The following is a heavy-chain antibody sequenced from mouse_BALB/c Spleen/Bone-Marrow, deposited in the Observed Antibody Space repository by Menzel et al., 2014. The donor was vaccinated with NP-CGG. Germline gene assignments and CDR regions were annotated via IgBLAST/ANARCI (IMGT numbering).Heavy chain of an antibody. CDR3: ARPPYYYGSRPYWYFDV. CDR2: IYPGSGNT. J-gene: IGHJ1*01. CDR1: GYTFTDYR. D-gene: IGHD1-1*01. Sequence: QVQLQQSGPELVKPGASVKISCKASGYTFTDYRINWVKQKPGQGLEWIGWIYPGSGNTQYNEKFKGKATLTVDTSSNTAYMQLSSLTSEGTAVYFCARPPYYYGSRPYWYFDVWGAGTTVTVSS. V-gene: IGHV1-84*02.